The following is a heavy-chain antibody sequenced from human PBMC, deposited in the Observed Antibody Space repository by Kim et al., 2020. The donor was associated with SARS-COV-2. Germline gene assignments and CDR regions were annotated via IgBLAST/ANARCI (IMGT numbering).Heavy chain of an antibody. Sequence: GGSLRLSCVASGFSFRSFGMHWVRQAPGKGLEWVTNIWNDGSKEYYVDSVEGRFTISRDDSKNTVYLQMSSLRAEDTAVYYCTRGMYTGTAGADVFGIWGQGTMVTVSS. J-gene: IGHJ3*02. CDR1: GFSFRSFG. D-gene: IGHD1-1*01. CDR3: TRGMYTGTAGADVFGI. CDR2: IWNDGSKE. V-gene: IGHV3-33*01.